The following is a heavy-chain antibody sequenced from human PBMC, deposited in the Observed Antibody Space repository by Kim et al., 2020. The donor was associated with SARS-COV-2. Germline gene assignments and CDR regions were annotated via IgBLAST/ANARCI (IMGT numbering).Heavy chain of an antibody. J-gene: IGHJ3*02. Sequence: SSNPSLLSRLSVSSDASKNQFSLTLNSVTAADTAVYYCARDLLSASVFEIWGPGTMVTVSS. CDR3: ARDLLSASVFEI. D-gene: IGHD3-10*01. V-gene: IGHV4-31*02.